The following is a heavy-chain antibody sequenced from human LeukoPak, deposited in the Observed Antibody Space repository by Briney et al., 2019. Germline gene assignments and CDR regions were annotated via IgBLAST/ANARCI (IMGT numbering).Heavy chain of an antibody. J-gene: IGHJ4*02. V-gene: IGHV3-48*01. CDR1: GFTFSSYS. CDR2: ISSSSSTI. CDR3: ARLYCSGGSCYCERGDY. Sequence: GGSLRLSCAASGFTFSSYSMNWVRQAPGKGLEWVSYISSSSSTIYYADSVKGRFTISRDNAKNSLYLQMNSLRAEDTAVYYCARLYCSGGSCYCERGDYWGQGTLVTVSS. D-gene: IGHD2-15*01.